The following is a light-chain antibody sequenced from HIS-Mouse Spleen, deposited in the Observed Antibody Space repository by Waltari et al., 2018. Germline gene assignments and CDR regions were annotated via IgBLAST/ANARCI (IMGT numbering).Light chain of an antibody. J-gene: IGLJ2*01. Sequence: SYELTQPPSVSVSPGQTARTTCSGDALPKTYGYWYQQKSGQAPVLVIYEDSKRHSGIPERFSGSSSETMATLTISGAQVEDEADYYCYSTDSSGNHRVFGGGTKLTVL. CDR3: YSTDSSGNHRV. CDR2: EDS. V-gene: IGLV3-10*01. CDR1: ALPKTY.